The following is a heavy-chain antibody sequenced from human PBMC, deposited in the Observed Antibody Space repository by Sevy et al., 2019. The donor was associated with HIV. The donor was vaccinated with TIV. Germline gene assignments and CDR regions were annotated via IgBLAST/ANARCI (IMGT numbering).Heavy chain of an antibody. CDR1: GYTFTSYG. V-gene: IGHV1-18*01. J-gene: IGHJ5*02. D-gene: IGHD5-18*01. Sequence: ASVKVSCKASGYTFTSYGISWVRQAPGQGLEWMGWISAYNGNTNYAQKLQGRVTMTTDTSRSTAYMELRSLRSDDTAVYYCARDGIRPWFAAAGFDPWGQGTLVTVSS. CDR2: ISAYNGNT. CDR3: ARDGIRPWFAAAGFDP.